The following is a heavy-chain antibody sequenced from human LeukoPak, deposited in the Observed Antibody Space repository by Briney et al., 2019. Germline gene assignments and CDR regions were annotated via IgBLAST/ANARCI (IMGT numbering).Heavy chain of an antibody. V-gene: IGHV3-53*01. CDR1: GFTVSSNH. CDR3: ARGPAGYN. Sequence: GGSLRLSCAASGFTVSSNHMSWVRQAPGKGLEWVSVIYSGGSTDYTDSVKGRFTISRDNLKNTLYLQMNSLRAEDTAVYYCARGPAGYNWGQGTLVTFSS. J-gene: IGHJ4*02. CDR2: IYSGGST. D-gene: IGHD1-1*01.